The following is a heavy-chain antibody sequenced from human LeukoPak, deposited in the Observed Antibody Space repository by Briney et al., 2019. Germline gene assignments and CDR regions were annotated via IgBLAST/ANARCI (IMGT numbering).Heavy chain of an antibody. V-gene: IGHV3-48*02. CDR1: GFSFTDYP. CDR3: ATGLRDAFDY. J-gene: IGHJ4*02. D-gene: IGHD5-12*01. CDR2: IRTTAEGAKYA. Sequence: GGSLRLSCATSGFSFTDYPMNWVRQAPGKGLEWISNIRTTAEGAKYAYYADSVKGRVTISRDDGKNTLYLHMNSLRDDDTAVYYCATGLRDAFDYWGQGTLVTVSS.